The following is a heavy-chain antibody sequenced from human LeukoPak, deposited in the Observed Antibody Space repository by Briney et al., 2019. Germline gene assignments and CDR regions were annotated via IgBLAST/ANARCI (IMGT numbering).Heavy chain of an antibody. D-gene: IGHD3-10*01. J-gene: IGHJ4*02. CDR2: ISSSGSTI. Sequence: GGSLRLSCAASGFTFSSYEMNWVRQAPGKGLEWVSYISSSGSTIYYADSVKGRFTISRDNAKNSLYLQMNSLRAEDTAVYYCARSYGSGPFDYWGQGTLVTVSS. CDR3: ARSYGSGPFDY. CDR1: GFTFSSYE. V-gene: IGHV3-48*03.